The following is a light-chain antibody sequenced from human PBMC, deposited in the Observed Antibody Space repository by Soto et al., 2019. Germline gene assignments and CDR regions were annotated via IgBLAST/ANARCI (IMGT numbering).Light chain of an antibody. V-gene: IGLV2-14*01. Sequence: QSVLTQPASVSGSPGQSVTISCTGTSSDVGGYNYVSWYQQHPGKAPKLMIYEVSNRPSGVSNRFSGSKSGNTASLTISGLQAEDEADYYGSSYTSSSTDVFATGTKLTV. CDR2: EVS. J-gene: IGLJ1*01. CDR3: SSYTSSSTDV. CDR1: SSDVGGYNY.